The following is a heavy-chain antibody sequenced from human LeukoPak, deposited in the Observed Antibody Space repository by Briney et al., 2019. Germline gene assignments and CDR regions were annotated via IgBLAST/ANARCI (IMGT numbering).Heavy chain of an antibody. V-gene: IGHV1-24*01. CDR3: ATDWIGYGVRGAFDI. Sequence: ASVKVSCKVSGYTLTELSMHWGRQAPGKGLEWMGGFDPEDGETIYAQKFQGRVTMTEDTSTDTAYMELSSLRSEDTAVYYCATDWIGYGVRGAFDIWGQGTMVTVSS. CDR1: GYTLTELS. D-gene: IGHD3-10*01. J-gene: IGHJ3*02. CDR2: FDPEDGET.